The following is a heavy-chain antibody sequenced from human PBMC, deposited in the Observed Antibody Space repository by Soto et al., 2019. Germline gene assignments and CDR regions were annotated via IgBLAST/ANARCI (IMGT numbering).Heavy chain of an antibody. V-gene: IGHV3-33*01. CDR3: ARDEGLGVNYYYYGMDV. CDR1: GFTFSSYG. D-gene: IGHD3-10*01. J-gene: IGHJ6*02. CDR2: IWYDGSNK. Sequence: GGSLRLSCAASGFTFSSYGRHWVRQAPGKGLEWVAVIWYDGSNKYYADSVKGRFTISRDNSKNTLYLQMNSLRAEDTAVYYCARDEGLGVNYYYYGMDVWGQGTTVTVSS.